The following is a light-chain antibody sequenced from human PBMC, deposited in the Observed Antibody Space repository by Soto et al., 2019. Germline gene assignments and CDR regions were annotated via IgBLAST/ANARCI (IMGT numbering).Light chain of an antibody. V-gene: IGKV3-11*01. J-gene: IGKJ3*01. Sequence: EIVLTQSPATLSLSPWARATLSCSASQSVSSYLAWYQQKPGQAPRLLIYDASNRATGIPARFSGSGSGTDFTLTISSLEPEDFAVYYCQQRSNWPLFTFGPGTKVDIK. CDR1: QSVSSY. CDR2: DAS. CDR3: QQRSNWPLFT.